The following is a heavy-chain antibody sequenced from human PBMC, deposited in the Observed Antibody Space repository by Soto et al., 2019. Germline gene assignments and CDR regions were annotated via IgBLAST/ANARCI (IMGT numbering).Heavy chain of an antibody. V-gene: IGHV3-23*01. CDR2: ISGSGGST. CDR3: AKGLLWFGELYAFDI. D-gene: IGHD3-10*01. Sequence: GGSLRLSCATSGFTFSSYAMSWVRQAPGKGLEWVSAISGSGGSTYYADSVKGRFTISRDNSKNTLYLQMNSLRAEDTAVYYCAKGLLWFGELYAFDIWGQGTMVTVSS. J-gene: IGHJ3*02. CDR1: GFTFSSYA.